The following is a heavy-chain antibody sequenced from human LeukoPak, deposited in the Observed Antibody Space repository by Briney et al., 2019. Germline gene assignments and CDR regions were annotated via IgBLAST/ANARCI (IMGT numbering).Heavy chain of an antibody. V-gene: IGHV3-23*01. CDR2: ISSSGGST. Sequence: GGSLRLSCGASGFTFRSYAISWVRQAPGKGLEWVSTISSSGGSTYYADSVKGRFTISRDNSKNTLYLQMNSLRAEDTAVYYCAKFPGYSSGHAADYWGQGTLVTVSS. J-gene: IGHJ4*02. CDR3: AKFPGYSSGHAADY. D-gene: IGHD6-19*01. CDR1: GFTFRSYA.